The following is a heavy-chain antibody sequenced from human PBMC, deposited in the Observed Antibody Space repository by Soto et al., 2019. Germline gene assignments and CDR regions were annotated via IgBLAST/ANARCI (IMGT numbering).Heavy chain of an antibody. CDR1: GGTFSSYA. V-gene: IGHV1-69*13. CDR2: IIPIFGTA. J-gene: IGHJ4*02. Sequence: SVKVSCKASGGTFSSYAISWVRQAPGQGFEWMGGIIPIFGTANYAQKFQGRVTITADESTSTAYMELSSLRSEDTAVYYCARESGYSYGSLGYWGQGTLVTVSS. D-gene: IGHD5-18*01. CDR3: ARESGYSYGSLGY.